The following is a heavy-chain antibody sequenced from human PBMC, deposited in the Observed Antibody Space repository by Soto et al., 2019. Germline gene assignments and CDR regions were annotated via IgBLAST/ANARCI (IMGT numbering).Heavy chain of an antibody. CDR3: ARNVGATIRGHFDY. D-gene: IGHD1-26*01. CDR2: IIPNLGIA. Sequence: QVQLVQSGAEVKKPGSSVKVSCKASGGTFSSYTISWVRQAPGQGLEWMGRIIPNLGIANYAQKFQGRVPIPADKSTSTAYMELSSLRSEDTAVYYCARNVGATIRGHFDYWGQGTLVTVSS. V-gene: IGHV1-69*02. J-gene: IGHJ4*02. CDR1: GGTFSSYT.